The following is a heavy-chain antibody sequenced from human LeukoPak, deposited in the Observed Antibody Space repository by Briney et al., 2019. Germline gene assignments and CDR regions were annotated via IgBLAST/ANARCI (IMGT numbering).Heavy chain of an antibody. D-gene: IGHD3-22*01. CDR1: GYIFTSYG. V-gene: IGHV1-46*01. CDR2: INPSGGST. J-gene: IGHJ4*02. CDR3: ARDGVIRDGFDY. Sequence: ASVKVSCKASGYIFTSYGISWVRQAPGQGLEWMGIINPSGGSTSYAQKFQGRVTMTRDTSTSTVYMELSSLRSEDTAVYYCARDGVIRDGFDYWGQGTLVTVSS.